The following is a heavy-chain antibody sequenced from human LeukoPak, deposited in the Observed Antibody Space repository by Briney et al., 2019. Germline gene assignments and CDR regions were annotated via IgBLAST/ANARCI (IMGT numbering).Heavy chain of an antibody. V-gene: IGHV3-23*01. J-gene: IGHJ3*02. D-gene: IGHD4-23*01. Sequence: GGSLRLSCVASGFTFGLYGMSWVRQAPGKGLEWVAISSGSGSTAYFADSVKGRFTISRDNSKNSLYLQMNSLRAEDTAVYYCARANYGGNSGGAFDIWGQGTMVTVSS. CDR3: ARANYGGNSGGAFDI. CDR2: SSGSGSTA. CDR1: GFTFGLYG.